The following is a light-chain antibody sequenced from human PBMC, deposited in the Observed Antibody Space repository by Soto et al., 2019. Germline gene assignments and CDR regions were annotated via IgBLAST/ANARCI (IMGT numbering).Light chain of an antibody. V-gene: IGKV3-15*01. CDR3: QQYNNWWT. Sequence: GMKQSPATLSVSPGERATLSCRASQSVSSNLAWYQQKPGQAPRLLIYGASTRATGIPARFSGSGSGTEFTLTISSLQSEDFAVYYCQQYNNWWTFGQGTKVDI. CDR1: QSVSSN. CDR2: GAS. J-gene: IGKJ1*01.